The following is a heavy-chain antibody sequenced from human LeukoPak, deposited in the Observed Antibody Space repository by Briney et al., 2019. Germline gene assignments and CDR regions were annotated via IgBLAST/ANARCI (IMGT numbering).Heavy chain of an antibody. CDR2: IYYSGST. Sequence: SETLSLTCTVSGGSISSYYWSWIRQPPGKGLEWIGYIYYSGSTNYNPSLKSRVTISVDTSKNQFSLKLSSVTAADTAVYYCARREYYGSGSPRGSVWFDPWGQGTLVTVSS. J-gene: IGHJ5*02. CDR1: GGSISSYY. D-gene: IGHD3-10*01. CDR3: ARREYYGSGSPRGSVWFDP. V-gene: IGHV4-59*12.